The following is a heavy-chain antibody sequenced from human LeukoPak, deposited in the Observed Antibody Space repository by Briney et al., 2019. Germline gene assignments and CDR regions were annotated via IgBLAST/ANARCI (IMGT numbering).Heavy chain of an antibody. CDR1: GGSISSGDYY. J-gene: IGHJ4*02. CDR2: IYYSGST. Sequence: SETLSLTCTVSGGSISSGDYYWSWIRQPPGTGLEWIGYIYYSGSTYYNPSLKSRVTISVDTSKNQFSLKLSSVTAADTAVYYCARVSGYYPHYFDYWGQGTLVTVSS. V-gene: IGHV4-30-4*01. CDR3: ARVSGYYPHYFDY. D-gene: IGHD3-22*01.